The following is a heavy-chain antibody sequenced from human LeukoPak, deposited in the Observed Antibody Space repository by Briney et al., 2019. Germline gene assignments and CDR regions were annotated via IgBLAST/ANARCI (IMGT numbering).Heavy chain of an antibody. CDR1: GGSISSYY. CDR2: IYYSGST. D-gene: IGHD5-18*01. Sequence: PSETLSLTCTVSGGSISSYYWSWIRQPPGKGLEWIGYIYYSGSTNYNPSLKSRVTISVDTSKNQFSLKLSSVTAADTAVYYCARHGNTAMEGSYHFDYWGQGTLVTVSS. CDR3: ARHGNTAMEGSYHFDY. V-gene: IGHV4-59*08. J-gene: IGHJ4*02.